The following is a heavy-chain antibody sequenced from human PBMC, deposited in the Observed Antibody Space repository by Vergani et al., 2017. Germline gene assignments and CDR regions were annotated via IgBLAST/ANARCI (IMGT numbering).Heavy chain of an antibody. CDR2: IYYSGST. D-gene: IGHD6-13*01. V-gene: IGHV4-30-4*08. J-gene: IGHJ6*02. CDR3: AGDYGSSWSRRYYYYYGMDV. Sequence: QVQLQESGPGLVKPSQTLSLTCTVSGGSISSGDYYWSWIRQPPGKGLEWIGYIYYSGSTYYNPSLKSRVTISVDTSKNQFSLKLSSVTAADTAVYYCAGDYGSSWSRRYYYYYGMDVWGQGTTVTVSS. CDR1: GGSISSGDYY.